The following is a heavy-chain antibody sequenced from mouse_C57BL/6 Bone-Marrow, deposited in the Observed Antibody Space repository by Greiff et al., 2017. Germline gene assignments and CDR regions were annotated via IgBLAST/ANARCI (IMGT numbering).Heavy chain of an antibody. V-gene: IGHV1-69*01. CDR3: ARKDFGITTSY. D-gene: IGHD1-1*01. Sequence: QVQLQQPGAELVMPGASVKLSCKASGYTFTSYWMHWVKQRPGQGLEWIGEIDPSDSYTNYNQKFKGKSTLTVDKSSSTAYMQLSSLTSEDSAVYYCARKDFGITTSYWGQGTLVTVSA. CDR2: IDPSDSYT. J-gene: IGHJ3*01. CDR1: GYTFTSYW.